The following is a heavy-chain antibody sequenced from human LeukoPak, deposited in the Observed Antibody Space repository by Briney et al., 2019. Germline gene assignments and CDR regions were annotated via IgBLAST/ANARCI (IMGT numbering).Heavy chain of an antibody. CDR1: GFTFSSYE. Sequence: PGGSLRLSCAASGFTFSSYEMNWVRQAPGKGLEWVSYISSSGSTIYYADSVKGRFTISRDNAKNSLFLQMNSLRAEDTAVYYCTRSSIAAGGVLDYWGQGTLVTVSS. CDR2: ISSSGSTI. D-gene: IGHD6-13*01. CDR3: TRSSIAAGGVLDY. J-gene: IGHJ4*02. V-gene: IGHV3-48*03.